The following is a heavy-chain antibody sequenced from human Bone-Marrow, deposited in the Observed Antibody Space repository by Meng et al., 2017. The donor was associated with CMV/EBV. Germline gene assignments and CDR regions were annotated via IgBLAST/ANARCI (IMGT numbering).Heavy chain of an antibody. J-gene: IGHJ4*02. D-gene: IGHD4-23*01. Sequence: GESLKISCAASGFSFSDYYMNWIRQAPGKGLEWVSYIRSSGSIIYYADSVKGRFTISRDDAKNSLYLQMNSLRAEDTAVYYCANTNDYGGYSLNWGQGTLVNVAS. CDR1: GFSFSDYY. CDR2: IRSSGSII. V-gene: IGHV3-11*04. CDR3: ANTNDYGGYSLN.